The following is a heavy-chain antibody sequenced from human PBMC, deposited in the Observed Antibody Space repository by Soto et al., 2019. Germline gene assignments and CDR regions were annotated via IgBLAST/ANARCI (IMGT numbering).Heavy chain of an antibody. CDR2: INTGNGIT. CDR3: ATGRILYYLMDV. V-gene: IGHV1-3*04. D-gene: IGHD2-15*01. J-gene: IGHJ6*02. CDR1: GYTFSSYG. Sequence: ASVKVSCKASGYTFSSYGMHWLRQAPGQRLEWMGWINTGNGITKYSQNFQGRVSITRDTPATTVYMELSSLRSEDTAVYYCATGRILYYLMDVCGQGTMVTVYS.